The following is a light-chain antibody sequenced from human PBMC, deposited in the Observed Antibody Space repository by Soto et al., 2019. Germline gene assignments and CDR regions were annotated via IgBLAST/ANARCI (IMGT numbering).Light chain of an antibody. Sequence: QSVLTQPPSVSGAPGQRVTTSCTGSTSNIGAGYDVHWYQQLPGTAPKLLIYANRNRPSGVPDRFSGSKSGTSASLAITGLQAEDEADYYCQSYDRSLSGAYVFGTGTKVTVL. CDR3: QSYDRSLSGAYV. CDR1: TSNIGAGYD. CDR2: ANR. J-gene: IGLJ1*01. V-gene: IGLV1-40*01.